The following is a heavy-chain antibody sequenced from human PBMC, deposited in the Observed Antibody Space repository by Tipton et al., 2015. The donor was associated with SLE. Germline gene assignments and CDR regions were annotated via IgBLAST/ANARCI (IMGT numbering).Heavy chain of an antibody. CDR3: ARTFWGSYYKAAGDSFNI. V-gene: IGHV4-39*01. J-gene: IGHJ3*02. D-gene: IGHD3-3*01. Sequence: TLSLTCTVSGGSISSSNYYWGWIRQPPGKGLEWIGSIYYSGSTYYNPSLKSRVTISVDTPKNQFSLRLMSVTAADTALYYCARTFWGSYYKAAGDSFNIWGQGTLVTVSS. CDR2: IYYSGST. CDR1: GGSISSSNYY.